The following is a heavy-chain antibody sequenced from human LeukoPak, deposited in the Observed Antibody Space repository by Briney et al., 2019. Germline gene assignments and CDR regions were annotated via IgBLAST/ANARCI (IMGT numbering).Heavy chain of an antibody. J-gene: IGHJ4*02. V-gene: IGHV3-7*01. D-gene: IGHD2-21*01. Sequence: GGSLRLSCATSGFTFSNYWMSWVRQAPGKGLEWVANIRHDGSEIYYVDSVKGRFTISRDNAKNSLSLQMNSLRAEDTAVYYCARDIFPKFPFDYWGQGTLVTVSS. CDR1: GFTFSNYW. CDR2: IRHDGSEI. CDR3: ARDIFPKFPFDY.